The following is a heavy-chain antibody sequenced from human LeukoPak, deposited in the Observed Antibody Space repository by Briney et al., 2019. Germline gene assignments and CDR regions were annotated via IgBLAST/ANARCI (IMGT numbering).Heavy chain of an antibody. Sequence: GGSLRLSCAASGFTFRSHGMSWVRQAPGKGLEWVSSIVGSGGRTYHADSVKGRFTISRDNSNNTVYLQMNTLTAEDTATCYCAKDHGDAEPSHFDHWRQGTLVTVSS. CDR2: IVGSGGRT. CDR3: AKDHGDAEPSHFDH. CDR1: GFTFRSHG. J-gene: IGHJ4*02. V-gene: IGHV3-23*01.